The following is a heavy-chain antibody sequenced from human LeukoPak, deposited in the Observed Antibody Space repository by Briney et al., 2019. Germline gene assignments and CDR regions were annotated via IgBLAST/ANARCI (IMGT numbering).Heavy chain of an antibody. CDR2: ISSRNSYI. V-gene: IGHV3-21*01. D-gene: IGHD2-8*01. CDR3: ARDFEGYCTDGVCYRVDY. Sequence: GGSLRLSCAPSGFPLRSYSMNWLRQARGKGLEWVSSISSRNSYIQYADSEKGRLTISRDIAKNVLYLQMNGLGAEDTAVYCCARDFEGYCTDGVCYRVDYWGQGTLVTVSS. J-gene: IGHJ4*02. CDR1: GFPLRSYS.